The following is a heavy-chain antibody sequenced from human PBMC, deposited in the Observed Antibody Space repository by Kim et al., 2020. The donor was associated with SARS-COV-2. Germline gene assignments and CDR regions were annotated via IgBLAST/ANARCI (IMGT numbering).Heavy chain of an antibody. CDR3: ARDGAATGTAGH. V-gene: IGHV4-31*03. J-gene: IGHJ1*01. Sequence: SETLSLTCTVSGGSIGSGYYWIWIRQHPEKGLEWIGHIYHSGSTDYNPSLKSRVTISVATSKSQFYLTLNSVTVADTAIYYCARDGAATGTAGHWGPGTL. CDR2: IYHSGST. D-gene: IGHD1-1*01. CDR1: GGSIGSGYY.